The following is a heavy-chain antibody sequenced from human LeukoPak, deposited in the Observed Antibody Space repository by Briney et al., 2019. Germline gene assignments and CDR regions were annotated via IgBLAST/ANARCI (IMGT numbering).Heavy chain of an antibody. V-gene: IGHV3-30*18. CDR1: GFTFSSYG. J-gene: IGHJ4*02. Sequence: PGGSLRLSCAASGFTFSSYGMHWVRQVPGKGLEWVAVMSNDGSNKYYADSVKGRFTVSRDNSKNTLYLQMNSLRAEDTATYYCVKSGIAAAGQRGYFDYWGQGTLVTVSS. CDR3: VKSGIAAAGQRGYFDY. D-gene: IGHD6-13*01. CDR2: MSNDGSNK.